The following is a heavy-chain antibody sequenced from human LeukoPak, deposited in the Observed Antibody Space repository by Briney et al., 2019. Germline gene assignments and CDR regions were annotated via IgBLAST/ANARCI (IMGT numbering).Heavy chain of an antibody. V-gene: IGHV1-69*05. CDR2: IIPIFGTA. CDR3: ARRPRYCRSTSCYTFDY. CDR1: GGTFSSYA. J-gene: IGHJ4*02. Sequence: ASVKVSCKASGGTFSSYAISWVRQAPGQGLEWMGGIIPIFGTANYAQKFQGRVTITTDESTSTAYMELSSLRSGDTAVYYCARRPRYCRSTSCYTFDYWGQGTLVTVSS. D-gene: IGHD2-2*02.